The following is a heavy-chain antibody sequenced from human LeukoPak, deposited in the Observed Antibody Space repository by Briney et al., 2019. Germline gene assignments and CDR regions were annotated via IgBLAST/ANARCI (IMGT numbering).Heavy chain of an antibody. D-gene: IGHD2-15*01. Sequence: SETLSLTCTVSGGSISSGGYYWSWIRQHPGKGLEWIGYIYYSGSTYYNPSLKSRVTISVDTSKNQFPLKLSSVTAADTAVYYCARGAYCSGGSCYGLDFDYWGQGTLVTVSS. CDR2: IYYSGST. CDR3: ARGAYCSGGSCYGLDFDY. V-gene: IGHV4-31*03. J-gene: IGHJ4*02. CDR1: GGSISSGGYY.